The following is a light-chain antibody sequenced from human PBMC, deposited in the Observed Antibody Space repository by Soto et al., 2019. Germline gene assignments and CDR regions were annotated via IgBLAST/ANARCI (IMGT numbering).Light chain of an antibody. CDR2: GAS. CDR1: QSVSSSY. J-gene: IGKJ5*01. CDR3: QQYYNWPTT. V-gene: IGKV3-20*01. Sequence: EIVLTPSRGTLSLSPGERATLSCRASQSVSSSYLAWYQQKPGQAPRLLIYGASSRATGIPDRLSGSGSGTDFTLTISRLEPEDFAVYYCQQYYNWPTTFGQGTRLEN.